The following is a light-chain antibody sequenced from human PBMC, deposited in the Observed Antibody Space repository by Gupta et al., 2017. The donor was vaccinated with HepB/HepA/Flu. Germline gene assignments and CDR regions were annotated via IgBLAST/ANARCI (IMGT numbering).Light chain of an antibody. CDR3: CSYAGSYTLVV. CDR1: SSDVGGDNY. CDR2: DVN. J-gene: IGLJ2*01. V-gene: IGLV2-11*01. Sequence: QSALSQPRSVSGSPGQSVTISCTGTSSDVGGDNYVSWYQQHTGKAPKVMIYDVNKRPSGVPDRLSGSKSGNTASLSISGLQAEDEADYYCCSYAGSYTLVVFGGGTKLTVL.